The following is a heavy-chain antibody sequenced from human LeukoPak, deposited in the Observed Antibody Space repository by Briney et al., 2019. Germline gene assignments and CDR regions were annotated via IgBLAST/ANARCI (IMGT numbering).Heavy chain of an antibody. Sequence: SETLSLTCAVSSYSISSGYYWGWIRQPPGEGPEWIASMYHSGSTYYNPSLKDRVTISVDTSKNHFSLNLSSVTAADTAVYYCARSWNYGRAAEAFEIWGQGTMVTVSS. D-gene: IGHD1-7*01. CDR2: MYHSGST. CDR3: ARSWNYGRAAEAFEI. CDR1: SYSISSGYY. J-gene: IGHJ3*02. V-gene: IGHV4-38-2*01.